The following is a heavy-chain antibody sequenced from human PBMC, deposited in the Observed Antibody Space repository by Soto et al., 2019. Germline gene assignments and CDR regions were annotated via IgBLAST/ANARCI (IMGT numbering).Heavy chain of an antibody. CDR3: ARAYDFWSGQPLYYYYYMDV. V-gene: IGHV3-11*01. J-gene: IGHJ6*03. D-gene: IGHD3-3*01. Sequence: GGSLRLSCAASGITFSDYYMSWLRQAPGKGLEWVSYISSSGSTTYYADSVKGRFTISRDNAKNSLYLQMNSLRAEDTAVYYCARAYDFWSGQPLYYYYYMDVWGKGTTVTVSS. CDR1: GITFSDYY. CDR2: ISSSGSTT.